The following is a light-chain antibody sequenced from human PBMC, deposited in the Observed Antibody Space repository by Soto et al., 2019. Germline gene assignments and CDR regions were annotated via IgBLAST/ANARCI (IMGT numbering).Light chain of an antibody. CDR3: QQYGSSPRT. CDR2: VAS. J-gene: IGKJ1*01. CDR1: QSVSSSY. V-gene: IGKV3-20*01. Sequence: EIVLTQSPGTLSLSPGERATLSCRASQSVSSSYLAWYKQKPGQAPRLLIYVASSKATGMPDRFSGSGSGTDFTLTISRLEDEDCAVYYCQQYGSSPRTFGQGTKVEIK.